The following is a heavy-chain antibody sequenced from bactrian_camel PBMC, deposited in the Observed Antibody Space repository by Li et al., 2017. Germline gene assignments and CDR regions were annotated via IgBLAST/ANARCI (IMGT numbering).Heavy chain of an antibody. CDR3: TKDRSYGTRNWVQST. Sequence: HVQLVESGGGSVQVGGSLRLSCAASGSPYCRYCMAWFRQAPGEEREWVAFIGSDGTTRYADSVKDRFTISADNAKNSLYLQMNSLKPEDTAMYYCTKDRSYGTRNWVQSTRGQGTQVTV. J-gene: IGHJ4*01. D-gene: IGHD3*01. CDR1: GSPYCRYC. V-gene: IGHV3S55*01. CDR2: IGSDGTT.